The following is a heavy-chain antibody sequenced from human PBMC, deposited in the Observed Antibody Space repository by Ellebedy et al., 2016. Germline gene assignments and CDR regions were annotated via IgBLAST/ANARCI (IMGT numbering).Heavy chain of an antibody. Sequence: GESLKISXAASGFTFSNAWMAWVRQAPGKGLEWVGRIRSKPDGGTTDYATPVKGRFTISRDDSKDTLYLQMNSLKTDDTAVYYCATGGGGTWGQGTLVTVSS. J-gene: IGHJ5*02. V-gene: IGHV3-15*01. CDR1: GFTFSNAW. CDR2: IRSKPDGGTT. D-gene: IGHD3-16*01. CDR3: ATGGGGT.